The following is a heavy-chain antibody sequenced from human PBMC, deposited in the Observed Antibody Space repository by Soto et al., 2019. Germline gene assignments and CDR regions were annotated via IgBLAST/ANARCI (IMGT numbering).Heavy chain of an antibody. D-gene: IGHD5-12*01. CDR3: ARDPSGSGYDFYFDY. V-gene: IGHV4-30-2*01. J-gene: IGHJ4*02. Sequence: SETLSLTCAVSGGSISSGGYSWSWIRQPPGKGLEWIGYIYHSGSTYYNPSLKSRVTISVDTSKNQFYLKLSSVTAADTAVYYCARDPSGSGYDFYFDYWGQGTLVTVSS. CDR1: GGSISSGGYS. CDR2: IYHSGST.